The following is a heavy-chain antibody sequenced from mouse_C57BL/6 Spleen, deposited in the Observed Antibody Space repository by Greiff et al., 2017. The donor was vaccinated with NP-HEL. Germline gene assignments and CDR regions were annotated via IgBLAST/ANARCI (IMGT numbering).Heavy chain of an antibody. V-gene: IGHV1-61*01. CDR1: GYTFTSYW. CDR2: IYPSDSET. J-gene: IGHJ1*03. D-gene: IGHD2-10*02. Sequence: QVQLQQSGAELVRPGSSVKLSCKASGYTFTSYWMDWVKQRPGQGLEWIGNIYPSDSETHYNQKFKDKATLTVDKSSSTAYMQLSSLTSEDSAVYYCARSNGYGNYWYFDVWGTGTTVTVSS. CDR3: ARSNGYGNYWYFDV.